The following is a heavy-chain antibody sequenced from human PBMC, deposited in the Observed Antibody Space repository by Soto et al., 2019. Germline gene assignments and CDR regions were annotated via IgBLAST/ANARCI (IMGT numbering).Heavy chain of an antibody. D-gene: IGHD1-7*01. V-gene: IGHV1-8*01. Sequence: ASVKVSCKASGYTFTSYDINWVRQATGQGLERMGWMNPNSGNTGYAQKFQGRVTMTRNTSISTAYMELSSLRSEDTAVYYCARGVYNWNYIRFRYYFDYWGQGTLVTVS. J-gene: IGHJ4*02. CDR1: GYTFTSYD. CDR2: MNPNSGNT. CDR3: ARGVYNWNYIRFRYYFDY.